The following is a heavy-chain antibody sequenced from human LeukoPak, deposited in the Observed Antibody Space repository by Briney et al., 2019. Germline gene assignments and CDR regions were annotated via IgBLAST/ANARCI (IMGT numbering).Heavy chain of an antibody. CDR3: ARRNYDFWTGVDV. Sequence: GESLKISCKGSGYSFTSYWIGWVRQLPGKGLEWMGIIYPGDSDTRYSPSFQGQVAISADKSISTAYLQWSSLKASDTAMYYCARRNYDFWTGVDVWGKGTTVTVSS. CDR1: GYSFTSYW. J-gene: IGHJ6*04. CDR2: IYPGDSDT. D-gene: IGHD3-3*01. V-gene: IGHV5-51*01.